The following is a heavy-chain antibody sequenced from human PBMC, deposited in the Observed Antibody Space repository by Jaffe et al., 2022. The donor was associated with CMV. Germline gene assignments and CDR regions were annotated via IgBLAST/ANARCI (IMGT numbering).Heavy chain of an antibody. CDR3: ASHNGRGVTGTTGAPLRY. D-gene: IGHD1-7*01. CDR2: ISGSGGST. V-gene: IGHV3-23*04. Sequence: EVQLVESGGGLVQPGGSLRLSCAASGFTFSSYAMSWVRQAPGKGLEWVSAISGSGGSTYYADSVKGRFTISRDNSKNTLYLQMNSLRAEDTAVYYCASHNGRGVTGTTGAPLRYWGQGTLVTVSS. CDR1: GFTFSSYA. J-gene: IGHJ4*02.